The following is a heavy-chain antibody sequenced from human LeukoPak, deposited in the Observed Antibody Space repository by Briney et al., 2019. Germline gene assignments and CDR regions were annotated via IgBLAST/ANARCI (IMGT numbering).Heavy chain of an antibody. CDR2: IYTSGST. CDR3: ARSLSRYDFWSGYRTGMDV. V-gene: IGHV4-61*02. D-gene: IGHD3-3*01. J-gene: IGHJ6*02. Sequence: SETLSLTCTVSGRSISSGSYYWSWIRQPAGKGLEWIGRIYTSGSTNYNPSLKSRVTISVDTSKNQFSLKLSSVTAADTAVYYCARSLSRYDFWSGYRTGMDVWGQGTTVTVSS. CDR1: GRSISSGSYY.